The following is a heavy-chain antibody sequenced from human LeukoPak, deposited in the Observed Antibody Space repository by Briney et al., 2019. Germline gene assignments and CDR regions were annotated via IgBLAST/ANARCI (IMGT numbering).Heavy chain of an antibody. V-gene: IGHV1-2*02. CDR1: RYTFTGYY. CDR3: ARDRIDLHEDAFDI. D-gene: IGHD1-26*01. CDR2: INPNSGGT. Sequence: ASVKVSCKASRYTFTGYYMHWVRQAPGQGLEWMGWINPNSGGTNYAQKFQGRVTMTRDTSISTAYMELSRLRSDDTAVYYCARDRIDLHEDAFDIWGQGTMVTVSS. J-gene: IGHJ3*02.